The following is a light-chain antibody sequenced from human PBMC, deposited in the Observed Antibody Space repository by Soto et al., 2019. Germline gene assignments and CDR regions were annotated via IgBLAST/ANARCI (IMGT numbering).Light chain of an antibody. CDR2: TNN. V-gene: IGLV1-44*01. CDR1: SSNIGNNI. J-gene: IGLJ2*01. Sequence: QSVLTQPPSASGTPGQRVTISCSGGSSNIGNNIVNWYQQLPGTAPKVVIYTNNQRPSGVPDRFSGSKSGTSASLAISGLQSEDEADYFCAAWDDSLNGVVFGGGTKLTVL. CDR3: AAWDDSLNGVV.